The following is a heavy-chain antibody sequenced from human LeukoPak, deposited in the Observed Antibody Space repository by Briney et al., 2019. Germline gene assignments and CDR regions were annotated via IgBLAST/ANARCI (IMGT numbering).Heavy chain of an antibody. CDR1: GGSISSYY. D-gene: IGHD4-23*01. CDR3: AISRWQGVEF. CDR2: IYYSGST. V-gene: IGHV4-59*01. J-gene: IGHJ4*02. Sequence: PSETLSLTCTVSGGSISSYYWSWIRQPPGKGLEWIGYIYYSGSTNYNPSLKSRVTISVDTSKNQFSLKLSSVTAADTAVYYCAISRWQGVEFWAQGTLVTVSS.